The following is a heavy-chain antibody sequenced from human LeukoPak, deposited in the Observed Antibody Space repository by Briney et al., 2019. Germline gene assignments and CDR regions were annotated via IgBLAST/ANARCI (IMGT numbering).Heavy chain of an antibody. D-gene: IGHD5-18*01. V-gene: IGHV1-2*02. Sequence: ASVKVSCKASGYTFTGYYMHWVRQAPGQGLEWMGWINPNSGGTNYAQKFKGRITMTRDTDKSTAYMELRRMRSDDTAVYYCARSALGYSYGPAFYYGMDVWGQGTTVTVSS. J-gene: IGHJ6*02. CDR2: INPNSGGT. CDR3: ARSALGYSYGPAFYYGMDV. CDR1: GYTFTGYY.